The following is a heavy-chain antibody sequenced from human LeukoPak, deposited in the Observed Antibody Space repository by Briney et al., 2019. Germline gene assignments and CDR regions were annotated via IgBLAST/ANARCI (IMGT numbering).Heavy chain of an antibody. CDR3: ASDTVDTAVGIDY. V-gene: IGHV3-74*01. CDR2: INSDGSST. Sequence: WGSLRLSCAASGFTFSRHWMHWVRQAPGKGLVWLSRINSDGSSTSYADSVKGRFTISRDNAQNTLYLQMNSLRAEDTAVYHCASDTVDTAVGIDYWGQGTLVTASS. J-gene: IGHJ4*02. CDR1: GFTFSRHW. D-gene: IGHD5-18*01.